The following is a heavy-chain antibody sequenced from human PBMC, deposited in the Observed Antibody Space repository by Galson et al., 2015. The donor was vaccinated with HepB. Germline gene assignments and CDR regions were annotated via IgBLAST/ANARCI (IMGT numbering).Heavy chain of an antibody. V-gene: IGHV3-21*04. CDR2: ISSSSSYI. CDR3: ARQFVSSNNLLEYSSPSLYMDV. D-gene: IGHD6-6*01. CDR1: GFASSSYS. Sequence: SLRLSCAASGFASSSYSMNWVRQAPGKGLEWVSSISSSSSYIYYADSVKGRFTISRDNAKNSLYLQMNSLKASDTAMYYCARQFVSSNNLLEYSSPSLYMDVWGKGTTVTVSS. J-gene: IGHJ6*03.